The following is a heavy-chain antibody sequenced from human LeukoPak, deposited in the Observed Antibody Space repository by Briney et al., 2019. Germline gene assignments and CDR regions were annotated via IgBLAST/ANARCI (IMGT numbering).Heavy chain of an antibody. CDR2: IDSSSNYI. Sequence: GGSLRLSCAASGFGFSSYSMNWVRQAPGKGLEWVSSIDSSSNYIFYADSVKGRFTISRDNAKNSLDLQLNNLRDEDTAIYYCTKAGVVGAKAGFDNWGQGTLVTVSS. V-gene: IGHV3-21*01. D-gene: IGHD1-26*01. CDR1: GFGFSSYS. J-gene: IGHJ4*02. CDR3: TKAGVVGAKAGFDN.